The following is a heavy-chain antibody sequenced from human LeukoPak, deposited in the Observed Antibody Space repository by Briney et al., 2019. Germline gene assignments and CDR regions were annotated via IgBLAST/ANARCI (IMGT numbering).Heavy chain of an antibody. CDR2: ISTASSYI. D-gene: IGHD1-26*01. Sequence: PGGSLRLSCAASGLTFSDHYMDWVRQAPGKGLEWVSSISTASSYIYYADSVKGRFTISRDYAKNSLYLQMNSLRVEDTAVYYCARGTSGTYEPDYWGQGTLVTVSS. CDR1: GLTFSDHY. V-gene: IGHV3-21*01. CDR3: ARGTSGTYEPDY. J-gene: IGHJ4*02.